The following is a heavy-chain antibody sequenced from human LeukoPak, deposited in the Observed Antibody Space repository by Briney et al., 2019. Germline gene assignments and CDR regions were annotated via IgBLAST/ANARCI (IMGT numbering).Heavy chain of an antibody. CDR2: INSDARST. CDR3: AVGDNPGALDY. J-gene: IGHJ4*02. Sequence: SGGSLRLSCAASGFTFSNYWMHWVRQAPGKGLVWVSRINSDARSTSYADSVKGRFTISRDNAKNTLYLQMNSLRAEDTAVYYCAVGDNPGALDYWGQGTLVTVSS. CDR1: GFTFSNYW. V-gene: IGHV3-74*01. D-gene: IGHD1-14*01.